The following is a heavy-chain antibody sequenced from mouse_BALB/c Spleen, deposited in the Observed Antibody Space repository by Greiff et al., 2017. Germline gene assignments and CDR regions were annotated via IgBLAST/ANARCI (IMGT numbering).Heavy chain of an antibody. J-gene: IGHJ3*01. CDR1: GYSFTGYY. CDR3: TRWDASIAY. V-gene: IGHV1-31*01. D-gene: IGHD4-1*01. CDR2: INPYNGAT. Sequence: EVQLQQSGPELVKPGASVKISCKASGYSFTGYYMHWVKQSHVKSLEWIGRINPYNGATNYNQNFKDKASLTVDKSSSTAYMELHSLTSEDSAVYCCTRWDASIAYWGQGTLVTVSA.